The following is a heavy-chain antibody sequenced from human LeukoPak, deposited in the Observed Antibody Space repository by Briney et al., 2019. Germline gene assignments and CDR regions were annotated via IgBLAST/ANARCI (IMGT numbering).Heavy chain of an antibody. CDR1: VFTFNYYA. D-gene: IGHD5-18*01. CDR2: IRDNEGRT. Sequence: GVSLRLSCAASVFTFNYYAISGVREAPGKGLEWVSVIRDNEGRTYYTDSVKGRFTISRDNTKNTVYLQMHSLRADDTAVYFCARHDSFIPYWGQGTLVTVSS. V-gene: IGHV3-23*01. CDR3: ARHDSFIPY. J-gene: IGHJ4*02.